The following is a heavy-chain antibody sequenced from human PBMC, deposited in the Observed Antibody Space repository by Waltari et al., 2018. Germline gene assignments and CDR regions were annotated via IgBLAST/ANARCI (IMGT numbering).Heavy chain of an antibody. J-gene: IGHJ6*03. Sequence: VQLVESGGGVVKPGGSLRLSCTASGFTFSNAWMSWVRQAPGKGLEWVGSVHYTGNPYYNPPLKHRVTISVDSSKNEFSLRLRSVTASDTAVYYCARLFNHYIDVWGRGTAVTVSS. CDR2: VHYTGNP. V-gene: IGHV4-59*08. CDR1: GFTFSNAW. CDR3: ARLFNHYIDV.